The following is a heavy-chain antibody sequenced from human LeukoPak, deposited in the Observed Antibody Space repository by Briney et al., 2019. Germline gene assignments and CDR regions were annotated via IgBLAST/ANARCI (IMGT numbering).Heavy chain of an antibody. J-gene: IGHJ6*03. Sequence: PGGSLRLSCAASGFTFSSYAMSWVRQAPGNRLESVSGISGSGGSTYYADSVKGRFTISRDNSKNTLYLQMNSLRAEDTAVYYCACTSCYTGYCYYYYMDVWGKGTTVTVSS. CDR3: ACTSCYTGYCYYYYMDV. CDR1: GFTFSSYA. D-gene: IGHD2-2*02. V-gene: IGHV3-23*01. CDR2: ISGSGGST.